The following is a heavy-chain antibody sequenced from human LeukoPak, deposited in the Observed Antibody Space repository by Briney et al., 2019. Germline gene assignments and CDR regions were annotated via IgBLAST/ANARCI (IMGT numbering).Heavy chain of an antibody. CDR3: ARDDWVVRGLLTRAFDY. Sequence: SETLSHTCTVSGYSISYGYYWAWIRQPPGKGLEWIGSIYESGSTDYSPSLKSRVTISVDTSKNQFSLRLNSVTATDTAIYYCARDDWVVRGLLTRAFDYWCQGIRVTVSA. CDR2: IYESGST. CDR1: GYSISYGYY. J-gene: IGHJ4*02. D-gene: IGHD3-10*01. V-gene: IGHV4-38-2*02.